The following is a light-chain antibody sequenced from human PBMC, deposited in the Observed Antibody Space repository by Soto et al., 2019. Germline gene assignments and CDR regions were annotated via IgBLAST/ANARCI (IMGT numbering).Light chain of an antibody. CDR3: QQIYSTPWT. CDR1: QSISSY. CDR2: AAS. J-gene: IGKJ1*01. Sequence: DIQMTQSPSSLSASVGDRVTITCRASQSISSYLNWYQQKPGKAPKLLIYAASSLQSGVPSRFSGSGSGTDFTLTISSLQPEDSATYYCQQIYSTPWTFGQGTKVEIK. V-gene: IGKV1-39*01.